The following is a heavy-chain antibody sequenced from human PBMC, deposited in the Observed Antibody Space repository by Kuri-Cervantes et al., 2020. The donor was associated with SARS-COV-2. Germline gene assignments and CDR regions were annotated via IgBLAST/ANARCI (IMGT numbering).Heavy chain of an antibody. D-gene: IGHD1-7*01. J-gene: IGHJ6*02. CDR3: AKDWHRVELYYYYGMDV. Sequence: GESLKISCAASGFTFSSYAMSWVRQAPGKGLEWVSAISGSGGSTYYADSVKGRFTISRDNSKNTLYLQMNSLRAEDKAVYYCAKDWHRVELYYYYGMDVWGQGTTVTVSS. V-gene: IGHV3-23*01. CDR1: GFTFSSYA. CDR2: ISGSGGST.